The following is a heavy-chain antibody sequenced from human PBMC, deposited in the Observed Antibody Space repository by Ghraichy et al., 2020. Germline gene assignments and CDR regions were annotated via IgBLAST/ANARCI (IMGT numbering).Heavy chain of an antibody. CDR3: AKSGWFVSDWFDP. Sequence: GGSPRLSCAASGFTFSSYAMSWVRQAPGKGLEWVSAISGSGGSTYYADAVKGRFTISRDNSKNTLYLQMNSLRAEDTAVYYCAKSGWFVSDWFDPWGQGTLVTVAS. CDR2: ISGSGGST. J-gene: IGHJ5*02. V-gene: IGHV3-23*01. CDR1: GFTFSSYA. D-gene: IGHD6-19*01.